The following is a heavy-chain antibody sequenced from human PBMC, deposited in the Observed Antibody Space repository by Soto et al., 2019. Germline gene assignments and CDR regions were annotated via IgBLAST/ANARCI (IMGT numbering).Heavy chain of an antibody. D-gene: IGHD6-25*01. CDR3: ATSIEAADYFHH. V-gene: IGHV1-18*01. CDR2: ISADNGNA. Sequence: ASVKVSCKASGYTFTTYGITWLRQAPGQGFEWMGWISADNGNANYAQKLQGRVTMTTDTSTSTVYMELRSLRSDDTAVYYCATSIEAADYFHHWGQGTLVTVSS. J-gene: IGHJ4*02. CDR1: GYTFTTYG.